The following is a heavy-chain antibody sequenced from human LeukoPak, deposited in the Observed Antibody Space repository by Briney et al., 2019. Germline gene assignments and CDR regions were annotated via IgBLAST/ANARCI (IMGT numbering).Heavy chain of an antibody. D-gene: IGHD6-19*01. Sequence: GGSLRLSCAASGFSLRDYSMDWVRQAPGKGLEWVSSISSSSRYTFYVDSVKGRFTISRDNAKNSLYLQMNSLRVEDTAVYYCAREKEQWLPDRDIYYFDYWGQGTLVTVSS. V-gene: IGHV3-21*01. CDR3: AREKEQWLPDRDIYYFDY. J-gene: IGHJ4*02. CDR2: ISSSSRYT. CDR1: GFSLRDYS.